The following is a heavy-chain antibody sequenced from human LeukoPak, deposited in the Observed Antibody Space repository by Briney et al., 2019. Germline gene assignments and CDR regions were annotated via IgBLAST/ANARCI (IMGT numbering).Heavy chain of an antibody. Sequence: KSSETLSLTCTVSGGSISSGDYYWSWIRQPPGKGLEWIGYIYYSGSTNYNPSLKSRVTISVDTSKNQFSLKLSSVTAADTAVYYCARRGYYDSSGYLEPWGQGTLVTVSS. D-gene: IGHD3-22*01. CDR1: GGSISSGDYY. J-gene: IGHJ5*02. CDR2: IYYSGST. V-gene: IGHV4-61*08. CDR3: ARRGYYDSSGYLEP.